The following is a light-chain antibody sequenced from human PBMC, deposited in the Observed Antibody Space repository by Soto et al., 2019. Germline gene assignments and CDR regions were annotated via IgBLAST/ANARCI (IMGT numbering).Light chain of an antibody. V-gene: IGKV1-17*01. CDR1: QDIRND. CDR2: AAS. Sequence: DIQMTQSPSSLSASDGHRVTITCRASQDIRNDFGWYQYKPGKAPKRLIYAASSLQSGVPSRFSGSGSGTEFTLTISSLQPEDFATYYCLQHNSYPHTFGQGTKLEIQ. J-gene: IGKJ2*01. CDR3: LQHNSYPHT.